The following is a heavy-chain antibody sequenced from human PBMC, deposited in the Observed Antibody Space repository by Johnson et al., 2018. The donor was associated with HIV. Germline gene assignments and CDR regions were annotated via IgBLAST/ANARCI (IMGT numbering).Heavy chain of an antibody. J-gene: IGHJ3*02. Sequence: QVQLVESGGGVVQPGGSLRLSCAASGFTFSSYGMHWVRQAPGKGLEWVAFIRYDGSNKYYADSVKGRFTISRDNSKNTLYLQMTSLTAEDTAVFSCVRGEEGAFDIWGQGTMVTVSS. CDR3: VRGEEGAFDI. CDR1: GFTFSSYG. V-gene: IGHV3-30*02. CDR2: IRYDGSNK.